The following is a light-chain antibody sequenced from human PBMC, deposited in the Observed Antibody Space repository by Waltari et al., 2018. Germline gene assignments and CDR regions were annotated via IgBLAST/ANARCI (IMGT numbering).Light chain of an antibody. J-gene: IGLJ2*01. CDR3: AAWDDSLNGVV. V-gene: IGLV1-44*01. CDR2: TND. Sequence: QSVLTQPPSVSGTPGQRVTISCSGSRSNIGSKPVNWYEHLPGTAPKLLIYTNDQRPSGVPDRFSGSKSGTSASLAISGLQSEDEADYYCAAWDDSLNGVVFGGGTKVTVL. CDR1: RSNIGSKP.